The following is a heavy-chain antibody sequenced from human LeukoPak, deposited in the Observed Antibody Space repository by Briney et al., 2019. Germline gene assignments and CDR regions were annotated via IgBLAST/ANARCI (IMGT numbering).Heavy chain of an antibody. CDR1: GGSISSGGYY. CDR3: SRGRLERGTTVWSSPLPKTYYYYHGMDV. J-gene: IGHJ6*02. D-gene: IGHD2-2*01. V-gene: IGHV4-31*03. CDR2: MQSSGTT. Sequence: SQTLSLTCTVPGGSISSGGYYWTWIRQHPGKGLEWIGYMQSSGTTYYNPSLQSRLTISLDASNNHFSLDLRSVTAADTAVYYCSRGRLERGTTVWSSPLPKTYYYYHGMDVWGQGTTVIVSS.